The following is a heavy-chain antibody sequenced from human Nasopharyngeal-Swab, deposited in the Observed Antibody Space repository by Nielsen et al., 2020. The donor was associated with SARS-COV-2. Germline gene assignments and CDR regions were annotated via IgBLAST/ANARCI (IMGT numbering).Heavy chain of an antibody. V-gene: IGHV7-4-1*02. CDR1: GYTFTSYA. J-gene: IGHJ4*02. D-gene: IGHD3-3*01. CDR2: INTNTGNP. CDR3: ARGTYYDFWSGSHTTFDY. Sequence: ASVKVSCKASGYTFTSYAMNWVRQAPGQGLEWMEWINTNTGNPTYAQGFTGRFVFSLDTSVSTAYLQISSLKAEDTAVYYCARGTYYDFWSGSHTTFDYWGQGTLVTVSS.